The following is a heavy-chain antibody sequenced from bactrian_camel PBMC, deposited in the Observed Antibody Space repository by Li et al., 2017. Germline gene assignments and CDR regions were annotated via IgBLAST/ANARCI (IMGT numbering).Heavy chain of an antibody. CDR1: HLSIDSYC. CDR2: THIGGSNA. Sequence: QLVESGGGSVQARGSLRLSCTTSHLSIDSYCMAFFREAPGNEREGVAATHIGGSNAYYADSVKGRFTISLDNAKNTVYLEMNILKPEDTAIYYCAADLQWCRSGYFDPYARLGYRGQGTQVTVS. V-gene: IGHV3S25*01. D-gene: IGHD2*01. J-gene: IGHJ4*01. CDR3: AADLQWCRSGYFDPYARLGY.